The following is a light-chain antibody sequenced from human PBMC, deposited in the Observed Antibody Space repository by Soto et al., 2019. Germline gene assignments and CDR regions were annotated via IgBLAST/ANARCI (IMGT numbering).Light chain of an antibody. Sequence: DIQMTQSPSSLSASVGDRVTITCGASQSISGYLNWYQKKPGKAPKLLIYAASSLQSGVPSRLSGSGYGTDLTITISSMKPEDFKTYYCQQSYSNTRTFGQGTKVDIK. J-gene: IGKJ1*01. CDR2: AAS. CDR1: QSISGY. V-gene: IGKV1-39*01. CDR3: QQSYSNTRT.